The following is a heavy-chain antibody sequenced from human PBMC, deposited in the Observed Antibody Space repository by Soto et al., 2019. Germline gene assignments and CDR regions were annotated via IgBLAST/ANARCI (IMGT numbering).Heavy chain of an antibody. CDR1: GGSISSSSYY. CDR2: IYYSGST. V-gene: IGHV4-39*01. CDR3: LLSGWYPPSGMDV. D-gene: IGHD6-19*01. J-gene: IGHJ6*02. Sequence: TSETLSLTCTVSGGSISSSSYYWGWIRQPPGKGLEWIGSIYYSGSTYYNPSLKSRVTISVDTSKNQFSLQLSSVTAADTAVYYCLLSGWYPPSGMDVWGQGTTVTVSS.